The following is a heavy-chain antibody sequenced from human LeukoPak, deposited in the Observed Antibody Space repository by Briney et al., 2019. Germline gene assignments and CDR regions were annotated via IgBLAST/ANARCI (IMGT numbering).Heavy chain of an antibody. CDR3: ARGRLRITNIEVLISARFDP. D-gene: IGHD3-22*01. V-gene: IGHV4-39*07. CDR1: GDSISSNSYY. Sequence: SETLSLTCTVSGDSISSNSYYWGWIRQPPGKGLEWIVSIYYSGSTYYNPSLKSRVTISVDTSKNQFSLKLSSVTAADTALYYCARGRLRITNIEVLISARFDPWGQGTLVTVSS. J-gene: IGHJ5*02. CDR2: IYYSGST.